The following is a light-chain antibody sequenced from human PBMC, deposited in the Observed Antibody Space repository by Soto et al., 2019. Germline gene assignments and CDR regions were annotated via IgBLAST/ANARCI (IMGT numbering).Light chain of an antibody. J-gene: IGLJ2*01. CDR2: AND. CDR1: SSNIEAGFD. V-gene: IGLV1-40*01. CDR3: QSYDNGLLAYV. Sequence: QSVLTQPPSVSGAPGQRLTISCAGTSSNIEAGFDVHWYQQLPGTAPKLLIYANDDRPSGVPDRFSGSTSGTSASLAITGLQAEDAADYYCQSYDNGLLAYVFGGGTKLTVL.